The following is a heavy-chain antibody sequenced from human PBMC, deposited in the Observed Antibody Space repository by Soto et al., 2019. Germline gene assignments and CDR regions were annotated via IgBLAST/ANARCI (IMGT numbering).Heavy chain of an antibody. D-gene: IGHD3-22*01. CDR1: GFTFSTYW. CDR3: AKVRELYYYDSSGYSPLDY. J-gene: IGHJ4*02. Sequence: GGSLRLSCAASGFTFSTYWIHWVRQTPGKGLVWVSRINTDGSSTNYADSVKGRFTISRDNARNTLYLQMNSLRAEDTAVYYCAKVRELYYYDSSGYSPLDYWGQGTLVTVSS. V-gene: IGHV3-74*01. CDR2: INTDGSST.